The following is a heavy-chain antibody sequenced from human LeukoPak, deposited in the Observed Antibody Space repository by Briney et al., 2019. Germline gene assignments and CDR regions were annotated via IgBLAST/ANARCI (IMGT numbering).Heavy chain of an antibody. V-gene: IGHV4-59*01. CDR2: IYYTGST. CDR1: GVSMTTYY. Sequence: PSETLSLTCTVSGVSMTTYYWTWIRQPPGKGLEWIGYIYYTGSTNYNSFLKSRVTISVDTSKNQFSLKLSSVTAADTAVYYCARVLFAGVPVGDAFDIWGQGTMVTVSS. CDR3: ARVLFAGVPVGDAFDI. D-gene: IGHD3-3*01. J-gene: IGHJ3*02.